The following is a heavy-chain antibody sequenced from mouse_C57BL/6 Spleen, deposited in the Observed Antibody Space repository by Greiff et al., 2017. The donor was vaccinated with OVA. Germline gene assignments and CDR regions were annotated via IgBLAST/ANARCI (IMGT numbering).Heavy chain of an antibody. Sequence: QVQLQQPGAELVKPGASVKMSCKASGYTFTSYWITWVKQRPGQGLEWIGEIDPSDSYTNYNQKFKGKATLTVDTSSSTAYMQLSSLTSEDSAVYYCARSVAYFDYWGQGTTLTVSS. CDR3: ARSVAYFDY. V-gene: IGHV1-69*02. CDR1: GYTFTSYW. J-gene: IGHJ2*01. D-gene: IGHD1-1*01. CDR2: IDPSDSYT.